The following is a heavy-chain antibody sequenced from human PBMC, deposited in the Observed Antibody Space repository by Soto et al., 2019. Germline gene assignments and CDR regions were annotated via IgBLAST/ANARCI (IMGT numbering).Heavy chain of an antibody. J-gene: IGHJ6*02. Sequence: ASVKVSCKASGGTFSSYAISWVRQAPGQGLEWMGGIIPIFGTANYAQKFQGRVTITADESTSTAYMELSSLRSEDTAVYYCARGPANVIQLWLSPSYMDVWGQGTTVTVSS. V-gene: IGHV1-69*13. CDR1: GGTFSSYA. CDR3: ARGPANVIQLWLSPSYMDV. D-gene: IGHD5-18*01. CDR2: IIPIFGTA.